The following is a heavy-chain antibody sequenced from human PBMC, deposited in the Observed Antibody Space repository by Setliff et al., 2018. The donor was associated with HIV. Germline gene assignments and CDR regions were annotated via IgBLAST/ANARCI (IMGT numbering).Heavy chain of an antibody. D-gene: IGHD6-19*01. J-gene: IGHJ5*02. CDR3: ARIQWLVPGGWFDP. CDR2: IYYSGNT. V-gene: IGHV4-39*01. CDR1: GGSLSSSSYS. Sequence: SETLSLTCTVSGGSLSSSSYSWGWIRQPPGKGLEWITIIYYSGNTYYNPSLKSRITLSVDTSKNQFSLRLTSVTASDTAVYYCARIQWLVPGGWFDPWGQGTLVTAPQ.